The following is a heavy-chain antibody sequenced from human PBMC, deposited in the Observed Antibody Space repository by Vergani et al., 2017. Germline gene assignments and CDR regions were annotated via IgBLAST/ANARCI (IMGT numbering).Heavy chain of an antibody. CDR2: IWYDGSNK. D-gene: IGHD3-22*01. CDR3: AKDVLGDSSDLDS. V-gene: IGHV3-33*06. J-gene: IGHJ4*02. CDR1: GFTFSSHG. Sequence: QVQLVESEGGVVQPGRSLTLSCVASGFTFSSHGMHWVRQAPGKGLEWVAVIWYDGSNKYYGDSVKGRFTISRDNSKNTLYLQMNSLRVEDTAVYYCAKDVLGDSSDLDSWGPGTLVTVSS.